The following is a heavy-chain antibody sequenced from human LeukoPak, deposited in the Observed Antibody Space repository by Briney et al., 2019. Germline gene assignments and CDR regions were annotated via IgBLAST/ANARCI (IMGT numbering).Heavy chain of an antibody. CDR3: ARGPFSYYDFWSGYFQQLNYFDY. CDR2: MNPNSGNT. Sequence: ASVQVTCQASGYTFTSYDSNWVRQATGQGLAWMGWMNPNSGNTGYAQKFQARVIITRKTSIRKAYLELSSLRSGDTAVYYCARGPFSYYDFWSGYFQQLNYFDYWGQGTLVTVSS. D-gene: IGHD3-3*01. J-gene: IGHJ4*02. CDR1: GYTFTSYD. V-gene: IGHV1-8*03.